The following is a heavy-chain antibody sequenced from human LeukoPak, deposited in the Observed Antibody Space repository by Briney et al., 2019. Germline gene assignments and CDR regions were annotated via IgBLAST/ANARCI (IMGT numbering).Heavy chain of an antibody. CDR1: GFTFRSYG. J-gene: IGHJ5*02. V-gene: IGHV3-23*01. CDR2: ISGSGGST. D-gene: IGHD1-26*01. Sequence: GGSLRLSCAASGFTFRSYGMSWGRQAPGKGVEWVSAISGSGGSTYYADSVKGRFTISRHNSKNTLYLQMNSLRAEHTAVYYCAKDHSGSYKRDWFDPWGQGTLVTVSS. CDR3: AKDHSGSYKRDWFDP.